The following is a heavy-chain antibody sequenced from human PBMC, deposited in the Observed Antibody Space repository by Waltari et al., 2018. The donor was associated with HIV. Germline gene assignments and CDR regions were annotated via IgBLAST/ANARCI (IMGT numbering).Heavy chain of an antibody. V-gene: IGHV4-59*01. Sequence: QVQLQESGPGLVKPSETLSLTCTVSGSSISSYYWSWIRQPPGKGLEWIGYIYYSGSTNYNPALKSRVTISVDTSKNQFSLKLSSVTAADTAVYYCARDYYDSSGYYYGYSPWGQGTLVTVSS. CDR1: GSSISSYY. CDR2: IYYSGST. D-gene: IGHD3-22*01. J-gene: IGHJ5*02. CDR3: ARDYYDSSGYYYGYSP.